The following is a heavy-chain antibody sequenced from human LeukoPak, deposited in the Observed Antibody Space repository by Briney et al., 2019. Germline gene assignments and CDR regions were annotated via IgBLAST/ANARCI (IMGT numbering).Heavy chain of an antibody. CDR1: GGSISSSNW. Sequence: PSETLSLTCAVSGGSISSSNWWSWVRQPPGKGLEWIGEIYHSGSTNYNPSLKSRVTISVDKSKNQFSLKLSSVTAADTAVYYCARVSPYGSGSYSWGQGRWSPSLQ. CDR3: ARVSPYGSGSYS. CDR2: IYHSGST. V-gene: IGHV4-4*02. D-gene: IGHD3-10*01. J-gene: IGHJ3*01.